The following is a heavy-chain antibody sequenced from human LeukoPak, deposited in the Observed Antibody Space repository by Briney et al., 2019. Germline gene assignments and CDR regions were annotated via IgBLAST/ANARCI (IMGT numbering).Heavy chain of an antibody. Sequence: SETLSLTCTVSGYSISSGYYSGWIRQPPGKGLEWIGSIYHSGSTYYNPSLKSRVTISVDTSKNHFSLKLTSVTAADTAVYYCARAGPYDSSGYWGQGTLVTVSS. CDR2: IYHSGST. CDR1: GYSISSGYY. D-gene: IGHD3-22*01. CDR3: ARAGPYDSSGY. V-gene: IGHV4-38-2*02. J-gene: IGHJ4*02.